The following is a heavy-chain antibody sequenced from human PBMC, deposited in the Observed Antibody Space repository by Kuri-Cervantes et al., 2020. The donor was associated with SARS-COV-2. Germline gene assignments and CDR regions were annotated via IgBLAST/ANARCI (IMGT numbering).Heavy chain of an antibody. J-gene: IGHJ6*03. CDR2: IYYSGST. CDR1: GGSISSSSYY. D-gene: IGHD3-10*01. CDR3: ARSGKGNYYYYMDV. Sequence: GSLRLSCTVSGGSISSSSYYWGWIRQPPGKGLEWIGSIYYSGSTYYNPSLKSRVTISVDTSKNQFSLKLSSVTAADTAVYYCARSGKGNYYYYMDVWGKGTTVTVSS. V-gene: IGHV4-39*01.